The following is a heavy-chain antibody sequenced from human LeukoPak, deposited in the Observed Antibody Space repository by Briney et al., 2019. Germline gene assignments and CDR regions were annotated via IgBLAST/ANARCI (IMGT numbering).Heavy chain of an antibody. CDR1: GGSISSSSYY. CDR3: ARDLKTMVRGVINPFDY. CDR2: IYHSGST. V-gene: IGHV4-39*07. J-gene: IGHJ4*02. Sequence: SETLSLTCTVSGGSISSSSYYWGWIRQPPGKGLEWIGSIYHSGSTYYNPSLKSRVTISVDTSKNQFSLKLSSVTAADTAVYYCARDLKTMVRGVINPFDYWGQGTLVTVSS. D-gene: IGHD3-10*01.